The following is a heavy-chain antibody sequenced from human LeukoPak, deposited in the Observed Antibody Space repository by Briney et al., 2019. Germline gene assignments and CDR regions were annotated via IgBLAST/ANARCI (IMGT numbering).Heavy chain of an antibody. V-gene: IGHV3-30*02. Sequence: GGSRRLSWAAAGFTFSSYGMHWVRQAAGKGLEWVAFIRYEGSNKYYADSAKGRFTISRDNSKNTLYLQMNSLRAEDTAVYYCAKIVAGGFDYWGQGTLVTVPS. CDR3: AKIVAGGFDY. D-gene: IGHD5-12*01. CDR2: IRYEGSNK. CDR1: GFTFSSYG. J-gene: IGHJ4*02.